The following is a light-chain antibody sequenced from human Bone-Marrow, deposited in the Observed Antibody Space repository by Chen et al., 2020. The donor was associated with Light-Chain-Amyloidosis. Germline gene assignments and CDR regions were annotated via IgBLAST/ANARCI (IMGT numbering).Light chain of an antibody. J-gene: IGLJ3*02. CDR3: QSYQGSSQGV. V-gene: IGLV6-57*01. CDR1: SGSIATNY. Sequence: NFMLTEPHPVSESPGKTVLISCTPSSGSIATNYVQWYQQRPGSSPTTVIYEDDQRPSGVPDRFSGSIDRSSNSASLTLSGLKTEDEADYYCQSYQGSSQGVFGGGTKLTVL. CDR2: EDD.